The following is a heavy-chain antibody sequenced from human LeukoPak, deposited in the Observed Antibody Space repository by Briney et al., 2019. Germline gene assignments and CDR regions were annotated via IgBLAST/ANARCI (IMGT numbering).Heavy chain of an antibody. V-gene: IGHV4-61*02. D-gene: IGHD4-17*01. CDR1: GASISGSGYY. CDR3: ARSYPSVNYFDY. J-gene: IGHJ4*02. CDR2: IYTSGST. Sequence: SETLSLTCAVSGASISGSGYYWSWIRQPAGKGLEWIGRIYTSGSTNYNPSLKSRVTMSVDTSKNQFSLKLSSVTAADTAVYYCARSYPSVNYFDYWGQGTLVTVSS.